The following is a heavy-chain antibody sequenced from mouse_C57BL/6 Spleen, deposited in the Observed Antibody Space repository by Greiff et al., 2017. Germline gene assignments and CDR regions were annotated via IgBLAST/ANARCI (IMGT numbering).Heavy chain of an antibody. CDR2: INPSNGGT. D-gene: IGHD1-1*01. CDR3: ARWGYYGSSYWFAY. V-gene: IGHV1-53*01. J-gene: IGHJ3*01. CDR1: GYTFTSYW. Sequence: QVQLQQPGTELVKPGASVKLSCKASGYTFTSYWMHWVKPRPGQGLEWIGNINPSNGGTNYNEKFKSKDTLTVDKSSSTAYMPLSSLTSEDSAVYYCARWGYYGSSYWFAYWGQGTLVTVSA.